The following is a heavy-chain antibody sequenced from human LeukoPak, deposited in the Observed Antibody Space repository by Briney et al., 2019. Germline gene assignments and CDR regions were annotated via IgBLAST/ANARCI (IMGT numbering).Heavy chain of an antibody. D-gene: IGHD1-14*01. CDR1: LDSTTSNF. CDR3: AREILGGFNPGAY. CDR2: IHRSGSP. J-gene: IGHJ4*02. V-gene: IGHV4-4*02. Sequence: SETLSLTCTVSLDSTTSNFWSWVRQPSGKGLEWIGEIHRSGSPNYNPSLQSRVTISIDRSRNQIVLELSSVTAADTAVYYCAREILGGFNPGAYWGQGILVTVSS.